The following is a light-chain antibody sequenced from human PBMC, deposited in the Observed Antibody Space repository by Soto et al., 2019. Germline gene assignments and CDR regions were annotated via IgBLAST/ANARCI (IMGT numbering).Light chain of an antibody. CDR1: SSDVGYYNY. J-gene: IGLJ2*01. Sequence: QSALTQPPSASGSPGQSVTISCTGTSSDVGYYNYVSRYQQHPGKAPKLIIYEVNKRPSGVPDRFSGSKSGNTASLTVSGLQAEDEAEYYCTSYAVGINVVFGGGTKLTVL. CDR2: EVN. CDR3: TSYAVGINVV. V-gene: IGLV2-8*01.